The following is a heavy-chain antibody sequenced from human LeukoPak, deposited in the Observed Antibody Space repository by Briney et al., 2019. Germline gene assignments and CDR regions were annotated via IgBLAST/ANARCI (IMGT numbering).Heavy chain of an antibody. CDR3: AKVPPPELFLLRYFDY. Sequence: GGSLRLSCAASGFTFSSYGMHWVRQAPGKGLEWVSAISGSGGSTYYADSVKGRFTISRDNSKNTLYLQMNSLRAEDTAVYYCAKVPPPELFLLRYFDYWGQGTLVTVSS. V-gene: IGHV3-23*01. D-gene: IGHD3-3*01. J-gene: IGHJ4*02. CDR2: ISGSGGST. CDR1: GFTFSSYG.